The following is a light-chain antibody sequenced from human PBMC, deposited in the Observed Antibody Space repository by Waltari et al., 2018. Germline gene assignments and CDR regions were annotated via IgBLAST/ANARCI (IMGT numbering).Light chain of an antibody. Sequence: QSALTQPASVSGSPGQSITIPCPGTSSDVGFYNYVSWYQQHPGKAPKVIIYDVSQRPSGSSTRFSGSKSGNTASLTISGLQAEDEADYYCKSYTGTGSWVFGGGTKVTVL. J-gene: IGLJ3*02. CDR1: SSDVGFYNY. V-gene: IGLV2-14*03. CDR2: DVS. CDR3: KSYTGTGSWV.